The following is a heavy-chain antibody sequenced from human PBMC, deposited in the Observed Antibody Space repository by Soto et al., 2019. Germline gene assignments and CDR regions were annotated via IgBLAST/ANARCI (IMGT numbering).Heavy chain of an antibody. V-gene: IGHV3-7*01. J-gene: IGHJ4*02. CDR3: ARSSGWLHDY. CDR2: IKQDGSER. Sequence: EVQLVESGGGLVQPGGSLRLSCAASGFSLSGYWMNWVRQAPGRGLEWVAIIKQDGSERYYVDSVKGRFTISRDNAKNSLSLQMSSLRVQDTALYYCARSSGWLHDYWGQGTLVTVSS. CDR1: GFSLSGYW. D-gene: IGHD6-19*01.